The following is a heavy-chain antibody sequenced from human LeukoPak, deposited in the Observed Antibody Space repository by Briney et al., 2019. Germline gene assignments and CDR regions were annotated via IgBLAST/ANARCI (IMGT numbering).Heavy chain of an antibody. J-gene: IGHJ4*02. D-gene: IGHD6-13*01. Sequence: SETLSLTCAVYGGSFSGYYWSWIRQPPGKGLEWIGEINHSGSTNYNPSLKSRVTISVDTPKNQFSLKLSSVTAADTAVYYCARGIAAAGTYDDYWGQGTLVTVSS. CDR1: GGSFSGYY. CDR2: INHSGST. V-gene: IGHV4-34*01. CDR3: ARGIAAAGTYDDY.